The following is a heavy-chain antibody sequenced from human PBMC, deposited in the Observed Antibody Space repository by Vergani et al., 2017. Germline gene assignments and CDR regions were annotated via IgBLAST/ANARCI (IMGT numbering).Heavy chain of an antibody. J-gene: IGHJ6*03. V-gene: IGHV1-69*01. CDR2: SIPIFGTA. D-gene: IGHD3-3*01. Sequence: QVQLVQSGAEVKKPGSSVKVSCKASGGTFSSYAISWVRQAPGQGLEWMGGSIPIFGTAHYAQTFQGRVTITADESTSTAYMGLSSLRSEDTAVYYCARVVGDVLRFLRYYYMDVWGKGTTVTVSS. CDR1: GGTFSSYA. CDR3: ARVVGDVLRFLRYYYMDV.